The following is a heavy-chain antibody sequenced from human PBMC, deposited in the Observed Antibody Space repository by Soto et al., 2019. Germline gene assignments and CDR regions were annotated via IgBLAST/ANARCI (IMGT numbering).Heavy chain of an antibody. CDR3: VRELAHCGGDVINY. D-gene: IGHD2-21*02. J-gene: IGHJ4*02. CDR2: INSDGTIT. Sequence: GGSLRLSCAASGFTFSNYWMHWVRQAPGKGLGWDSRINSDGTITSHEDSVRKRFTISRDNAKNTQYLQMNSLSGEDMAVYYCVRELAHCGGDVINYWCQGTLVIVSS. V-gene: IGHV3-74*01. CDR1: GFTFSNYW.